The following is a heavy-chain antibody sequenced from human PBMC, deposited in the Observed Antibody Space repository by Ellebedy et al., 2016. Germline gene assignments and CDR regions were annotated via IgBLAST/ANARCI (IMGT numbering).Heavy chain of an antibody. CDR1: GGSISSYY. J-gene: IGHJ3*02. CDR3: ARGAQGYGDYVAAFDI. D-gene: IGHD4-17*01. CDR2: IYYSGST. V-gene: IGHV4-59*01. Sequence: GSLRLSXTVSGGSISSYYWSWIRQPPGKRLEWIGYIYYSGSTNYNPSLKSRVTISVDTSKNQFSLKLSSVTAADTAVYYCARGAQGYGDYVAAFDIWGQGTMVTVSS.